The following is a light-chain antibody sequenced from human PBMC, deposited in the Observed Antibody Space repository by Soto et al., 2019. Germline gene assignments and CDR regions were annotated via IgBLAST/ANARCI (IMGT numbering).Light chain of an antibody. Sequence: QPVLTQSPSASASLGASVKLTCTLSSGHSSYAIAWHQQQPEKGPRYLMKFNSDGSHTKGDGIPDRFSGSNSGAERYLTISSLQSEDEADYYCQTWGSSIVVFGGGTKLTVL. V-gene: IGLV4-69*01. J-gene: IGLJ2*01. CDR3: QTWGSSIVV. CDR1: SGHSSYA. CDR2: FNSDGSH.